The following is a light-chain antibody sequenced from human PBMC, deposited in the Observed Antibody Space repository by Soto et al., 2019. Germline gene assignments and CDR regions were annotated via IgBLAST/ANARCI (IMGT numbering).Light chain of an antibody. CDR3: QQRSNWPPT. CDR1: QSVTIY. J-gene: IGKJ5*01. V-gene: IGKV3-11*01. Sequence: EVVLTQSPATLSLSPGEGATLSCRASQSVTIYLAWYQKKSGQPPRLLIYDVSKRATGNPARFSGSGSGTDFNLNIASLEPEDTAFYFCQQRSNWPPTFGQGTRLEIK. CDR2: DVS.